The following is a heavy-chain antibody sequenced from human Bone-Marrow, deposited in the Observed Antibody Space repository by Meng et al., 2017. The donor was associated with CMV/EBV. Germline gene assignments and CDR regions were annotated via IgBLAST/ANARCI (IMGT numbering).Heavy chain of an antibody. D-gene: IGHD3-3*01. V-gene: IGHV1-2*02. CDR2: INPNSGGT. J-gene: IGHJ4*02. CDR1: GYTFTGYY. Sequence: ASVKVSCKASGYTFTGYYMHWVRQAPGQGLEWMGWINPNSGGTNYAQKFQGRVTMTRDTSISTAYMVLSSLRSDDTAVYYCAFSNYDFWSGYLPFDYWGQGTLVTVSS. CDR3: AFSNYDFWSGYLPFDY.